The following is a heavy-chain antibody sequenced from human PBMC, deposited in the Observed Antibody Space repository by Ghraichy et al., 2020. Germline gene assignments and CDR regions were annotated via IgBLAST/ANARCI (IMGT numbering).Heavy chain of an antibody. D-gene: IGHD4-11*01. J-gene: IGHJ4*02. CDR3: ARLSKGGLTEAYYLDY. CDR1: GYSFTNYW. Sequence: GESLNISCKGFGYSFTNYWIGWVRQMPGKGLEWMGVIFPGDSDTRYSPSFQGQVTISADKSISNAYLQWSSLKASDTAMYYCARLSKGGLTEAYYLDYWGQGTLVTVSS. CDR2: IFPGDSDT. V-gene: IGHV5-51*01.